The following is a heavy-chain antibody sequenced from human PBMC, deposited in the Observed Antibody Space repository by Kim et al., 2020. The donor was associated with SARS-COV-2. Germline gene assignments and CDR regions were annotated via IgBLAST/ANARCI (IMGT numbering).Heavy chain of an antibody. D-gene: IGHD3-22*01. CDR3: ARDTYYYDSSGLGRGGWFDP. Sequence: SQTLSLTCAISGDSVSSNSAAWNWIRQSPSRGLEWLGRTYYRSKWYNDYAVSVKSRITINPDTSKNQFSLQLNSVTPEDTAVYYCARDTYYYDSSGLGRGGWFDPWGQGTLVTVSS. V-gene: IGHV6-1*01. J-gene: IGHJ5*02. CDR1: GDSVSSNSAA. CDR2: TYYRSKWYN.